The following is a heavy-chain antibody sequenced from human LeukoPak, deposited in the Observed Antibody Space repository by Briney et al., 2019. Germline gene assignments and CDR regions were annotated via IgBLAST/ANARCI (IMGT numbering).Heavy chain of an antibody. CDR1: GGTFSSYA. J-gene: IGHJ5*02. Sequence: GASVKVSCKASGGTFSSYAISWVRQAPGQGLEWMGRIIPILGIANYAQKFQGRVTITADKSTSTAYMELSSLRSEDTAVYYCARGGDKRNDYNWFAPGGREPLVPFPS. CDR3: ARGGDKRNDYNWFAP. V-gene: IGHV1-69*04. D-gene: IGHD1-1*01. CDR2: IIPILGIA.